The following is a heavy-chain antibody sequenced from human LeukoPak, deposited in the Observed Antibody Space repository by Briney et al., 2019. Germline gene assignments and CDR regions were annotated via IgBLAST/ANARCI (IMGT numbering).Heavy chain of an antibody. J-gene: IGHJ3*01. CDR3: ARDRDSHHACNV. V-gene: IGHV3-7*05. CDR2: IKGDGSEK. D-gene: IGHD5-24*01. Sequence: GGSLRLSCVASGFSSSNSWMSWVRQVPGKGLEWVALIKGDGSEKYYVDSVKGRFTIARDNAKNSLYLQMNGLRAEDTALYYCARDRDSHHACNVWGQGTKVTVSS. CDR1: GFSSSNSW.